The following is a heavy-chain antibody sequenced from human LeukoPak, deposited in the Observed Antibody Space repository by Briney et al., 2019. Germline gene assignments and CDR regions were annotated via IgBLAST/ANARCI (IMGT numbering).Heavy chain of an antibody. V-gene: IGHV4-39*07. CDR1: GGSISSSSYY. J-gene: IGHJ1*01. CDR3: ARYLDYGGNSRVFQH. D-gene: IGHD4-23*01. CDR2: IYYSGST. Sequence: SETLSLTCTVSGGSISSSSYYWGWIRQPPGKGLKWIGSIYYSGSTYYNPSLKSRVTISVDTSKNQFSLKLSSVTAADTAVYYCARYLDYGGNSRVFQHWGQGTLVTVSS.